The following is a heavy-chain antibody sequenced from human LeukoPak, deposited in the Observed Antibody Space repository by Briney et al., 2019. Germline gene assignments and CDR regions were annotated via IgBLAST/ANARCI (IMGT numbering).Heavy chain of an antibody. V-gene: IGHV3-21*01. D-gene: IGHD6-13*01. CDR2: ISSSSYI. CDR3: ARDLGGYSSQF. Sequence: PGGSLRLSCAASGFTFSSYSMNWVRQAPGKGLEWVSSISSSSYIYYADSVKGRFTISRDNAKNSLYLQMNSLRAEDTAVYYCARDLGGYSSQFWGQGTLVTVSS. J-gene: IGHJ4*02. CDR1: GFTFSSYS.